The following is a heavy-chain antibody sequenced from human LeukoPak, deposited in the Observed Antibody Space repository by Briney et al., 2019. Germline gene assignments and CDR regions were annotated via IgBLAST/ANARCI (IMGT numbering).Heavy chain of an antibody. CDR3: TREREPWGMDV. CDR2: IYRDGQT. J-gene: IGHJ6*02. D-gene: IGHD1-26*01. Sequence: GGSLRLSCVASGIRVSTLYMSWVRQAPGKGLEWVSLIYRDGQTYYADSVRGRFTISRDNSKNTAFLQMNNVRVDDTGVYYCTREREPWGMDVWGQGTTVIVSS. V-gene: IGHV3-66*01. CDR1: GIRVSTLY.